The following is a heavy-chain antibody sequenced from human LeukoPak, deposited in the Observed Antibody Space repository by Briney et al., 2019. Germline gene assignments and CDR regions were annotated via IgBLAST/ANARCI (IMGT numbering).Heavy chain of an antibody. D-gene: IGHD1-26*01. Sequence: PSETLSLTCTVSGGSISSYYWSWIRQSPGQGLEWIGYVYYSGSTNYNPSLKSRVTISVDTSKNQFSLKLSSVTAADTAVYCCARVDSGSYYYFDYWGQGTLVTVSS. CDR1: GGSISSYY. CDR2: VYYSGST. V-gene: IGHV4-59*01. CDR3: ARVDSGSYYYFDY. J-gene: IGHJ4*02.